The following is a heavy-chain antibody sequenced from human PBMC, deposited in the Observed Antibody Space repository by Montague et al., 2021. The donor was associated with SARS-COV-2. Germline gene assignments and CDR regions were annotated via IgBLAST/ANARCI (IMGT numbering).Heavy chain of an antibody. CDR1: GGSITGYF. V-gene: IGHV4-59*12. CDR2: MHYSGST. CDR3: ARVTFSSSWYYLDY. Sequence: SETLSLTCTIPGGSITGYFWTWIRQPPGKGLEWLGHMHYSGSTKYNPSLESRVTMSIDTSESQFSLHLRSVTAADTGVYYCARVTFSSSWYYLDYWGQGTLVTVSS. J-gene: IGHJ4*02. D-gene: IGHD6-13*01.